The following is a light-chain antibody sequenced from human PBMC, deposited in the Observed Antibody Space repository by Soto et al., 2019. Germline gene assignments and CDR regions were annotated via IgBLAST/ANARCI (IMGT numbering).Light chain of an antibody. Sequence: DIVMTQSPDSLAVSLGERATINCKSSQSILYSSDNKNYLAWYQQKPGQPPKLLIYWASTRESGVPDRFSGSGSGTDFTLTINCLQAEDVAVYYCQQYYSSPYTFGQGTKLEIK. CDR2: WAS. CDR1: QSILYSSDNKNY. V-gene: IGKV4-1*01. J-gene: IGKJ2*01. CDR3: QQYYSSPYT.